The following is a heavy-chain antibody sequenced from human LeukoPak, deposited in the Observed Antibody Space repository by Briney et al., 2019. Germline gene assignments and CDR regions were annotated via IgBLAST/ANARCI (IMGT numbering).Heavy chain of an antibody. J-gene: IGHJ4*02. V-gene: IGHV4-59*12. D-gene: IGHD3-22*01. CDR2: IYYSGST. CDR3: ARVILYDSSGYYFDY. Sequence: PSETLSLTCTVSGGSISSYYWSWIRQPPGKGLEWIGYIYYSGSTNYNPSLKSRVTISVDTSKNQFSLKLSSVTAADTAVYYCARVILYDSSGYYFDYWGQGTLVTVSS. CDR1: GGSISSYY.